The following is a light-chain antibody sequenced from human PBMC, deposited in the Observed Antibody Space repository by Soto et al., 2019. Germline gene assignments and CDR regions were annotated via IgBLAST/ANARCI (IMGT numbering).Light chain of an antibody. Sequence: DIQMTQYPSTLSASVGDRVTITCRASQSVKNWLAWYQQKPGKAPKLLIFKASTLHPGVPSRFSGSGSGTEFTLTISSLQPDDFATYYCQQDNSYPYTFGQGTRLDVK. CDR2: KAS. CDR3: QQDNSYPYT. J-gene: IGKJ2*01. CDR1: QSVKNW. V-gene: IGKV1-5*03.